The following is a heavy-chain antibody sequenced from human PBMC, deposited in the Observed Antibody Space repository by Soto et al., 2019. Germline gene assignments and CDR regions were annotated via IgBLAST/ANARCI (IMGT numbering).Heavy chain of an antibody. V-gene: IGHV1-3*01. CDR2: INAGNGNT. Sequence: ASVKVSCKASGYTFTSYAMHWVRQAPGQRLEWMGWINAGNGNTKYSQKFQGRVTITRDKSTSTVYMELSSLRSDDTAVYYCVRVVAIPGYPDNWGQGTLVTVSS. J-gene: IGHJ4*02. CDR1: GYTFTSYA. D-gene: IGHD5-12*01. CDR3: VRVVAIPGYPDN.